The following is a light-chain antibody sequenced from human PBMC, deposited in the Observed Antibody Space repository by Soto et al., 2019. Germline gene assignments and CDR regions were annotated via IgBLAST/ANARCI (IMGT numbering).Light chain of an antibody. J-gene: IGKJ5*01. CDR3: MQETRWPIT. CDR1: QILLHNNGYSY. Sequence: DIVMRQSPLSLPLTPGEPASTSCRSNQILLHNNGYSYLDWYQQKPGQAPQLLIYLASSRDSGVPARFSGSGSGTDFTLKISRVEAEDFGVYYCMQETRWPITFGQGTRLEIK. V-gene: IGKV2-28*01. CDR2: LAS.